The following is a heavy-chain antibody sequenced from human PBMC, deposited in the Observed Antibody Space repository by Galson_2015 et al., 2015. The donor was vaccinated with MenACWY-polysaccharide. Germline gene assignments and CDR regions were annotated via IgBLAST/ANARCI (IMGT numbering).Heavy chain of an antibody. CDR2: ISSSSSTI. V-gene: IGHV3-48*01. Sequence: SLRLSCAASGFTFSSYSMNWVRQAPGKGLEWVSYISSSSSTIYYADSVKGRFTISRDNAKNSRYLQMNSLRAKDTAVYYCARVDTNARRYYYYGMDVWGQGTLVTVSS. CDR1: GFTFSSYS. J-gene: IGHJ6*02. D-gene: IGHD2-8*01. CDR3: ARVDTNARRYYYYGMDV.